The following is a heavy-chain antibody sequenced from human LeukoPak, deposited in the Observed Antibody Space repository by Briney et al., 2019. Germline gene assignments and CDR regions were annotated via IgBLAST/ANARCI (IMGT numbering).Heavy chain of an antibody. D-gene: IGHD2/OR15-2a*01. CDR3: ARVDDGSMDY. CDR1: GFTVSSNY. V-gene: IGHV3-66*01. Sequence: PGESLRLSCAASGFTVSSNYMSWVRQAPGKGLEWVSVIYSGGSTYYADSVKGRFTISRDNSKNTLYLQMNSLRAEDTAVYYCARVDDGSMDYWGQGTLVTVSS. CDR2: IYSGGST. J-gene: IGHJ4*02.